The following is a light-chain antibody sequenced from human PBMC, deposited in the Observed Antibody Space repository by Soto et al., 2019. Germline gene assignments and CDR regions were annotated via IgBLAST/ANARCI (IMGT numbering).Light chain of an antibody. CDR3: AAWDASLDGGV. J-gene: IGLJ1*01. CDR1: SSNIGSNP. CDR2: SNN. Sequence: QSVLTQPPSASGTPGQRVTISCSGSSSNIGSNPVNWYQQLPGTAPKLLIYSNNQRPSGVPDRFSGSKSGTSASLAISGLQYEDEADYYCAAWDASLDGGVFGTGTKVTVL. V-gene: IGLV1-44*01.